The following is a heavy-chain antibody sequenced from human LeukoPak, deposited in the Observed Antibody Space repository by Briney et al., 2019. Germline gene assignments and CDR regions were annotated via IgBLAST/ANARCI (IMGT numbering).Heavy chain of an antibody. V-gene: IGHV1-8*01. Sequence: ASVKVSCKASGYTFTSYDINWVRQATGQGLEWMGWMNPNSGNTGYAQKFQGRVTMTRNTSISTAYMELSSLRSEDPAVYYCARGRSDYVWGSYRFYYYMDVWGKGTTVTVSS. CDR2: MNPNSGNT. CDR1: GYTFTSYD. J-gene: IGHJ6*03. D-gene: IGHD3-16*02. CDR3: ARGRSDYVWGSYRFYYYMDV.